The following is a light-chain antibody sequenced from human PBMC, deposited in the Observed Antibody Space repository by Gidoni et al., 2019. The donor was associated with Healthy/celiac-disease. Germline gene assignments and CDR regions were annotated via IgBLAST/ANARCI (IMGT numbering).Light chain of an antibody. Sequence: DIVMTQSPLSLPVTPGEPASIPCRSSPSLLHSNGYNYLDWYLQKPGQSPQLLIYLGSNRASGVPDRFSGSGSGTDFTLKISRVEAEDVGVYYCMQALQTPRTFGQGTKLEIK. V-gene: IGKV2-28*01. CDR3: MQALQTPRT. J-gene: IGKJ2*01. CDR1: PSLLHSNGYNY. CDR2: LGS.